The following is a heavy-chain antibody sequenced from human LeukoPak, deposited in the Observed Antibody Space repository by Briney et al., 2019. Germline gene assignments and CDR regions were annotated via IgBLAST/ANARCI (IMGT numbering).Heavy chain of an antibody. CDR2: ISGSGSNT. Sequence: QPGGSLRLSCAASGFTFSSYAMSWVRQAPGKGLEWVSAISGSGSNTYYADSVKGRFTISRDNSKNTLYLQMNSLRAEDTAVYYCAKDGYGSGSLLPDYWGQGTLVTVSS. CDR3: AKDGYGSGSLLPDY. J-gene: IGHJ4*02. D-gene: IGHD3-10*01. V-gene: IGHV3-23*01. CDR1: GFTFSSYA.